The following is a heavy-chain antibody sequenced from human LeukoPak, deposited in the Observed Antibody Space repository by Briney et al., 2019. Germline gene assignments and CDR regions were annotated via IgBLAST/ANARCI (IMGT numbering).Heavy chain of an antibody. V-gene: IGHV4-34*01. D-gene: IGHD3-9*01. Sequence: SETLSLTCAVYGGSFSGYYWSWIRQPPGKGLEWIGEINYSGSTNYNPSLKSRVTISVDTSKNQCSLKLRSVTAADTAVYCCARGVIRYFDWSYYYYYMDVWGKGTTVTVSS. CDR2: INYSGST. CDR1: GGSFSGYY. J-gene: IGHJ6*03. CDR3: ARGVIRYFDWSYYYYYMDV.